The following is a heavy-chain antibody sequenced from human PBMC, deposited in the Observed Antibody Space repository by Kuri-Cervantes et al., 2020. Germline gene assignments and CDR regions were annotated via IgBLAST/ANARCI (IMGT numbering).Heavy chain of an antibody. CDR1: GFTFSNAW. Sequence: GESLKISCAASGFTFSNAWMSWVRQAPGKGLEWVSYISGSSSTIYYADSVKGRFTISRDNAKNSLYLQMNSLGAEDTALYYCARVAGYSYGYWGYWGQGTLVTVSS. V-gene: IGHV3-48*01. CDR3: ARVAGYSYGYWGY. CDR2: ISGSSSTI. D-gene: IGHD5-18*01. J-gene: IGHJ4*02.